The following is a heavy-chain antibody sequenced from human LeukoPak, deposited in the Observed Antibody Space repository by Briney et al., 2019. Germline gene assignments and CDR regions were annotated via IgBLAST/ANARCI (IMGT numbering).Heavy chain of an antibody. CDR1: GGSISSSSYY. CDR2: IYYSGST. J-gene: IGHJ4*02. Sequence: SETLSLTCTVSGGSISSSSYYWGWIRQPPGKGLEWIGSIYYSGSTYYNPSLKSRVTISVDTSKNQFSLELSSVTAADTAVYFWARHYNSLVRGGMYYFDYWGQGTLVTVSS. D-gene: IGHD3-10*01. V-gene: IGHV4-39*01. CDR3: ARHYNSLVRGGMYYFDY.